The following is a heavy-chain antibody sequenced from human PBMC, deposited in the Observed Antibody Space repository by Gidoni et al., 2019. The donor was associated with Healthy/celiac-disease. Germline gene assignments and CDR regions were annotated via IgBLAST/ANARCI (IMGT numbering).Heavy chain of an antibody. J-gene: IGHJ6*03. Sequence: QVQLQQWGAGLLKPSETLSLTCAVYGGSSSGYYWSWIRQPPGKGLEWIGEINHSVSTNYNPSLKSRVTISVDTSKNQFSLKLSSVTAADTAVYYCARGRRIAVAGTWGGYYYYMDVWGKGTTVTVSS. CDR2: INHSVST. D-gene: IGHD6-19*01. V-gene: IGHV4-34*01. CDR1: GGSSSGYY. CDR3: ARGRRIAVAGTWGGYYYYMDV.